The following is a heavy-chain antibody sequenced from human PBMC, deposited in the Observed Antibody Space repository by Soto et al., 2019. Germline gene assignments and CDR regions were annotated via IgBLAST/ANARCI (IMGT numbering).Heavy chain of an antibody. CDR1: GFSLTTSGVG. Sequence: QITLKESGPTLVRPTQTLTLTCTFSGFSLTTSGVGVGWIRQPPGKALAWLAVIYWDDDKRYSSSLKSRLTITKDTSKNQVVLTMNNMYPLDTATYYCAHHPYYGLGSYYFDYWGQGTLVTVSS. CDR3: AHHPYYGLGSYYFDY. J-gene: IGHJ4*02. D-gene: IGHD3-10*01. V-gene: IGHV2-5*02. CDR2: IYWDDDK.